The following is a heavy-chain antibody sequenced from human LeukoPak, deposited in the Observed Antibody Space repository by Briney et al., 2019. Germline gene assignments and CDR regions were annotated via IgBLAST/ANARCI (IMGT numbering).Heavy chain of an antibody. V-gene: IGHV1-69*05. D-gene: IGHD2-21*01. CDR2: IIPIFGTA. CDR3: ARADRLDGGPYLIGP. J-gene: IGHJ5*02. CDR1: GGTFSSYA. Sequence: SVKVSCKASGGTFSSYAISWVRQAPGQGLEWMGGIIPIFGTANYAQKFQGRVTITTDESTSTAYMELSSLRSEDTAIYYCARADRLDGGPYLIGPWGQGTLVTVSS.